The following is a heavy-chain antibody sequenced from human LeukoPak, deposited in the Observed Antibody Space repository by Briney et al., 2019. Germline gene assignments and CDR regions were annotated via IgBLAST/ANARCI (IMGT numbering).Heavy chain of an antibody. Sequence: GGSLRLSCAASGFTFSSYAMSWVRQAPGKGLEWVANIKPDGSDKYYVDSVKGRFTMSRDNARNSLYLQMDSLRADDTAVYYCARLKGDTSVFDYWGQGTLVTVSS. V-gene: IGHV3-7*03. CDR2: IKPDGSDK. J-gene: IGHJ4*02. D-gene: IGHD3-16*01. CDR1: GFTFSSYA. CDR3: ARLKGDTSVFDY.